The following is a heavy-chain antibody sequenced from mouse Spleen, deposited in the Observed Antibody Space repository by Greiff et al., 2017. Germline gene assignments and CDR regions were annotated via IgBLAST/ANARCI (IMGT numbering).Heavy chain of an antibody. CDR3: ARDITTVGRDYFDY. CDR1: GFTFSSYA. V-gene: IGHV5-4*01. CDR2: ISDGGSYT. Sequence: EVQLVESGGGLVKPGGSLKLSCAASGFTFSSYAMSWVRQTPEKRLEWVATISDGGSYTYYPDNVKGRFTISRDNAKNNLYLQMSHLKSEDTAMYYCARDITTVGRDYFDYWGQGTTLTVSS. J-gene: IGHJ2*01. D-gene: IGHD1-1*01.